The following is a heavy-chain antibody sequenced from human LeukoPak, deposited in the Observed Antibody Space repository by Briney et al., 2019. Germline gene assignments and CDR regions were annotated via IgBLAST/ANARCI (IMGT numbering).Heavy chain of an antibody. D-gene: IGHD5-18*01. Sequence: GGSLRLSCAASGFTFSSYAMHWVRQAPGKGLEYVSAISGNGGSTYYAHSVKGRFTISRDNSKNTLYLQMGSLRAEDMAVYYCARGQVDTAMDYWGQGTLVTVSS. CDR2: ISGNGGST. CDR3: ARGQVDTAMDY. J-gene: IGHJ4*02. V-gene: IGHV3-64*01. CDR1: GFTFSSYA.